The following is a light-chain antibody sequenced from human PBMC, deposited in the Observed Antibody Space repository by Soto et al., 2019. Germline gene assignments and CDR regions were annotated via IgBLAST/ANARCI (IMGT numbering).Light chain of an antibody. CDR1: QSISSY. J-gene: IGKJ4*01. Sequence: DIQMTQSPSSLSASVVDRVTITCRASQSISSYLNWYQQKPGKAPTLLIYSASSLPSGVPSRFSGSGSGTDFTLIISSLHPEDFATYYCQQSSSNPLTFGGGTRVE. CDR3: QQSSSNPLT. CDR2: SAS. V-gene: IGKV1-39*01.